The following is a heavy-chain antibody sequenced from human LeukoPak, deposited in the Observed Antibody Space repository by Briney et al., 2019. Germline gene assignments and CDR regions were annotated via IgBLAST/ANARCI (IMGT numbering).Heavy chain of an antibody. CDR3: ARDRRYYYDSGGTKFDY. J-gene: IGHJ4*02. CDR1: GYTFTSCG. CDR2: ISAYNGNT. Sequence: ASVKVSCKASGYTFTSCGISWVRQAPGQGLEWIGWISAYNGNTNYAQKLQGRVTMTTDTSTSTAYMQLRSLRSDDTAVYYCARDRRYYYDSGGTKFDYWGQGTLVTVSS. V-gene: IGHV1-18*01. D-gene: IGHD3-22*01.